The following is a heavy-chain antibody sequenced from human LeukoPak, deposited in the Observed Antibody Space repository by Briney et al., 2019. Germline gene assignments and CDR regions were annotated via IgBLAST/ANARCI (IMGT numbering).Heavy chain of an antibody. J-gene: IGHJ4*02. CDR3: AKDPRGGYSYGYFDY. CDR1: GFTFSSYG. D-gene: IGHD5-18*01. CDR2: ISYDGSNK. V-gene: IGHV3-30*18. Sequence: TGGSLRLSCAASGFTFSSYGMHWVRQAPGKGLEWVAVISYDGSNKYYADSVKGRFTISRDNSKNTLYLQMNSLRAEDTAVYYCAKDPRGGYSYGYFDYWGQGTLVTVSS.